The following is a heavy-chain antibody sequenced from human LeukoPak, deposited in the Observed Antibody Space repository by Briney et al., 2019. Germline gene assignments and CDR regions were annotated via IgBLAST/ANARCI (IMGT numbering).Heavy chain of an antibody. CDR2: MNPNSGNT. J-gene: IGHJ4*02. CDR1: GYTFTSYD. CDR3: AREEWKAVVGRGDY. D-gene: IGHD6-19*01. Sequence: ASVKVSCKASGYTFTSYDINWVRQATGQGLEWMGWMNPNSGNTGYAQKFQGRVTMTKNTSISTAYMELSSLRSEDTAVYYCAREEWKAVVGRGDYWGQGTLVTVSS. V-gene: IGHV1-8*01.